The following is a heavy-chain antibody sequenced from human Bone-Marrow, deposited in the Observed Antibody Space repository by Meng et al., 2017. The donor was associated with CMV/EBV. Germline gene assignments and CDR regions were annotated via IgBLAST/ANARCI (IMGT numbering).Heavy chain of an antibody. CDR2: INHSGST. CDR3: ARKRLGYCSSTSCYRRGWFDP. CDR1: VDY. D-gene: IGHD2-2*02. J-gene: IGHJ5*02. Sequence: VDYWSWIRKPPGKGLEWIGEINHSGSTNYNPSLKSRVTISVDTSKNQFSLKLSSVTAADTAVYYCARKRLGYCSSTSCYRRGWFDPWGQGTLVTVSS. V-gene: IGHV4-34*01.